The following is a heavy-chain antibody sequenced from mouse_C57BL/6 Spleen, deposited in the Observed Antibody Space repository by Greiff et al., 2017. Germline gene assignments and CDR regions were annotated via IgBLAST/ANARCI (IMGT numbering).Heavy chain of an antibody. CDR2: ISGGGGNT. V-gene: IGHV5-9*01. CDR1: GFTFSSYT. CDR3: ARDEGDYYFGG. J-gene: IGHJ2*01. Sequence: EVQVVESGGGLVKPGGSLKLSCAASGFTFSSYTMSWVRQTPEKRLEWVATISGGGGNTYYPDSVKGRFTIARDNAKNTQYLQMSSLRSEDTALYYCARDEGDYYFGGWGQGATLSVSS.